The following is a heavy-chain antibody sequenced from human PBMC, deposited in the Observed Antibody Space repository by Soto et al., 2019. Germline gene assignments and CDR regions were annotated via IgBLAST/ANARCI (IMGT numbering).Heavy chain of an antibody. D-gene: IGHD4-17*01. CDR1: GFTFSSYA. J-gene: IGHJ6*02. CDR2: ISGSGGST. Sequence: PGGSLRLSCAASGFTFSSYAMSWVRQAPGKGLEWVSAISGSGGSTYYADSVKGRFTISRDNSKNTLYLQMNSLRAEDTAVYYCAKSPRGDDYYYYGMDVWGQGTTGTVSS. V-gene: IGHV3-23*01. CDR3: AKSPRGDDYYYYGMDV.